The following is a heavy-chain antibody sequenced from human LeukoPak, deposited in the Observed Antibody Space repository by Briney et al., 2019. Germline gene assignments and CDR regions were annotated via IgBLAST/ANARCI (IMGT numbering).Heavy chain of an antibody. CDR1: GFTFSDYY. V-gene: IGHV3-23*01. CDR2: ISGSGGST. J-gene: IGHJ4*02. D-gene: IGHD3-16*01. CDR3: AKGVITFGGALGYYFDY. Sequence: GGSLRLSCAASGFTFSDYYMSWVRQAPGKGLEWVSAISGSGGSTYYADSVKGRFTISRDNSKNTLYLQMNSLRAEDTAVYYCAKGVITFGGALGYYFDYWGQGTLVTVSS.